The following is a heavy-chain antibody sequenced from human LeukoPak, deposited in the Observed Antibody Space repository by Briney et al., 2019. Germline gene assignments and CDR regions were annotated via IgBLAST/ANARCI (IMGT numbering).Heavy chain of an antibody. Sequence: SETLSLTCTVSGYSISNGYYWDWIRQPPGRGLEWIGNIYRSGSTSYNPSLKCRVTISVDTSKNQFSLKVNSVTAADTAVYYCARRHSSGWFYYWGQGTLVTVSS. V-gene: IGHV4-38-2*02. CDR3: ARRHSSGWFYY. CDR1: GYSISNGYY. CDR2: IYRSGST. D-gene: IGHD6-19*01. J-gene: IGHJ4*02.